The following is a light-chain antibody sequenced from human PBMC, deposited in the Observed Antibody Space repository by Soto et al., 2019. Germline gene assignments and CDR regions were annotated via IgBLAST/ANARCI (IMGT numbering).Light chain of an antibody. CDR2: GAS. J-gene: IGKJ5*01. Sequence: EIVMTQSPATLSVSPGARATLSCRASQSVTSSYLAWSQQNPGQAPRLLIYGASTRATGIPARFSGSGSGTEFTLTISSLQSEDFAVYYCQQYNNWPITFGQGTRLEIK. V-gene: IGKV3-15*01. CDR3: QQYNNWPIT. CDR1: QSVTSSY.